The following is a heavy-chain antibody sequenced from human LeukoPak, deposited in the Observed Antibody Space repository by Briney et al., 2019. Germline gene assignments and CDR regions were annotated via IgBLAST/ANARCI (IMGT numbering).Heavy chain of an antibody. D-gene: IGHD6-13*01. Sequence: GGSLRLSCAASGFTFSSYGVHWVRQAPGKGLEWVAFIRYDGSNKYYADSVKGRFTISRDNSKNTLYLQMNSLRAEDTAVCYCAKDPVIAASGHYYYYYMDVWGKGTTVTVSS. CDR1: GFTFSSYG. V-gene: IGHV3-30*02. J-gene: IGHJ6*03. CDR2: IRYDGSNK. CDR3: AKDPVIAASGHYYYYYMDV.